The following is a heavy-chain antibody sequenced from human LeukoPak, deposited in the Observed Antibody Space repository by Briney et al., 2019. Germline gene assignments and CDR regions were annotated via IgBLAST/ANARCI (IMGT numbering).Heavy chain of an antibody. CDR2: ITGRGDAT. CDR3: ARDSSMLRGPLVIYYFDF. J-gene: IGHJ4*02. Sequence: GGSLRLSCAASDFSFITYAMSWVRQAPGKGLAWVSTITGRGDATYYADSVKGRFTISRDNSKNTLYLRMNSLRADDTAVYYCARDSSMLRGPLVIYYFDFWGQGTLVTVSS. CDR1: DFSFITYA. D-gene: IGHD3-10*01. V-gene: IGHV3-23*01.